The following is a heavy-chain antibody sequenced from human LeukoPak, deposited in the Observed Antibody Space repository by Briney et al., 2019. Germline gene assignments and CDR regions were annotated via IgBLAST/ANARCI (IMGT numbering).Heavy chain of an antibody. CDR2: IIPILGIA. CDR3: ARDCSTLMVRGVLDV. Sequence: SVKVSCKASGGTFSSYAISWVRQAPGQGLEWMGRIIPILGIANYAQKFQGRVTITADKSTSTAYMELRGLRSDDTAMYYCARDCSTLMVRGVLDVWGQGTTVTVSS. J-gene: IGHJ6*02. V-gene: IGHV1-69*04. CDR1: GGTFSSYA. D-gene: IGHD3-10*01.